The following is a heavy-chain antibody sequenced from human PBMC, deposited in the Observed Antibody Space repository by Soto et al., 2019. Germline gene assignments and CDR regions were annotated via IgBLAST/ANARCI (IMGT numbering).Heavy chain of an antibody. CDR3: ASPWYGSSRRGYVMAF. CDR2: IYPGDSDT. V-gene: IGHV5-51*01. CDR1: GYSFTSYW. J-gene: IGHJ6*02. Sequence: GESLKISCKGSGYSFTSYWIGWVRQMPGKGLEWMGIIYPGDSDTRYSPSFQGQVTISADKSISTAYLQWSSLKASDTAMYYCASPWYGSSRRGYVMAFWGQGTTVTVSS. D-gene: IGHD6-13*01.